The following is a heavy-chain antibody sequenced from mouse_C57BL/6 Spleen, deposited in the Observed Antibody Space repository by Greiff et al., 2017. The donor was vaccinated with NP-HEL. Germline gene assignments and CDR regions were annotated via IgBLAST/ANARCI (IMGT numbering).Heavy chain of an antibody. D-gene: IGHD2-3*01. CDR3: ARPDYDDGYGGFAY. CDR1: GYTFTDYY. J-gene: IGHJ3*01. V-gene: IGHV1-75*01. CDR2: IFPGSGST. Sequence: VKLVESGPELVKPGASVKISCKASGYTFTDYYINWVKQRPGQGLEWIGWIFPGSGSTYYNEKFKGKATLTVDKSSSTAYMLLSSLTSEDSAVYFCARPDYDDGYGGFAYWGQGTLVTVSA.